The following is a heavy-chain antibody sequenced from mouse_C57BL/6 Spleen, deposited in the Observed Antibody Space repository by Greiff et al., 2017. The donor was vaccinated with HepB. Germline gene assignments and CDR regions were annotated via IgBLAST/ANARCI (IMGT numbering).Heavy chain of an antibody. CDR2: IYPGDGDT. CDR1: GYAFSSSW. Sequence: QVHVKQSGPELVKPGASVKISCKASGYAFSSSWMNWVKQRPGKGLEWIGRIYPGDGDTNYNGKFKGKATLTADKSSSTAYMQLSSLTSEDSAVYFCARQGYYDYDGFAYWGQGTLVTVSA. V-gene: IGHV1-82*01. CDR3: ARQGYYDYDGFAY. J-gene: IGHJ3*01. D-gene: IGHD2-4*01.